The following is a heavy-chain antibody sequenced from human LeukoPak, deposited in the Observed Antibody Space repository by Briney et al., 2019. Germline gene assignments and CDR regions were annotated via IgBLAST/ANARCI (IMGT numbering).Heavy chain of an antibody. CDR1: GYSFTSYW. J-gene: IGHJ5*02. CDR3: CASTFYCSSTSCYTSRWFDP. Sequence: GESLKISCKGSGYSFTSYWIGWVRQMPGKGLEWMGIIYPGDSDTRYSPSFQGQVTISADKSISTAYLQWSSLKASDTTMYYCCASTFYCSSTSCYTSRWFDPWGQGTLVTVSS. V-gene: IGHV5-51*01. CDR2: IYPGDSDT. D-gene: IGHD2-2*02.